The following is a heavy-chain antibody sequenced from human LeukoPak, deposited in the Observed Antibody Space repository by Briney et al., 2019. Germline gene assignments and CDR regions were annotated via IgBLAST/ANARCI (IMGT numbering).Heavy chain of an antibody. Sequence: GASLKTSFKGSGYSLTSYWLGWVRQMPGQGVEVMRNNYPSNADTRYSPTVQGNVTISADKSTRTAYLQRSRLKASDTDMYDSARHWGSTMIVDYWGQGTLVTVSS. CDR1: GYSLTSYW. D-gene: IGHD3-22*01. CDR3: ARHWGSTMIVDY. CDR2: NYPSNADT. J-gene: IGHJ4*02. V-gene: IGHV5-51*01.